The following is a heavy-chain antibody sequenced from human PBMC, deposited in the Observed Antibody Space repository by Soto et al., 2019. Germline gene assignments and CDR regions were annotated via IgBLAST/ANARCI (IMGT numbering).Heavy chain of an antibody. D-gene: IGHD4-4*01. CDR1: GGSISSYY. CDR3: ARRGTVTTGYYYYYYMDV. V-gene: IGHV4-59*01. CDR2: IYYSGST. Sequence: SETLSLTCTVSGGSISSYYWSWIRQPPGKGLEWIGYIYYSGSTNYNPSLKSRVTISVDTSKNQFSLKLSSVTAADTAVYYCARRGTVTTGYYYYYYMDVWGKGTTVTVSS. J-gene: IGHJ6*03.